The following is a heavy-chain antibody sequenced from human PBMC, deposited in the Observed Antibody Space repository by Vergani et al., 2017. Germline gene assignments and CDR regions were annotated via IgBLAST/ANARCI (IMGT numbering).Heavy chain of an antibody. V-gene: IGHV1-46*01. Sequence: QVQLVQSGAEVKKPGASVKVSCKASGYTFTSYYMHWVRQAPGQGLEWVGIINPSGGSTSYEQKFQGRVTMTRDTSKSTVYMELSSLRSEDTAVYYCARDSRYCSSTSCYVGRDWFDPWGQGTLVTVSS. J-gene: IGHJ5*02. CDR3: ARDSRYCSSTSCYVGRDWFDP. CDR2: INPSGGST. D-gene: IGHD2-2*01. CDR1: GYTFTSYY.